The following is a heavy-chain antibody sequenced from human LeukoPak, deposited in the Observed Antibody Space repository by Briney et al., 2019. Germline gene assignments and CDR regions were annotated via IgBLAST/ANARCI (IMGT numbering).Heavy chain of an antibody. Sequence: GGSLRPSCAASGFTFSSYAMHWVRQAPGKGLEWVAVISYDGSNKYYADSVKGRFTISRDNSKNTLYLQMNSLRAEDTAVYYCARAIYDILTPYFDYWGQGTLVTVSS. CDR3: ARAIYDILTPYFDY. J-gene: IGHJ4*02. CDR1: GFTFSSYA. CDR2: ISYDGSNK. D-gene: IGHD3-9*01. V-gene: IGHV3-30*04.